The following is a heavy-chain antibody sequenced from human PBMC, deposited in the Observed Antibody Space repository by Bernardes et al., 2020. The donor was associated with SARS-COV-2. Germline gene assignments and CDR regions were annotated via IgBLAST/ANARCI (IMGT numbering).Heavy chain of an antibody. D-gene: IGHD3-16*01. Sequence: TLSLTCAVYGGSLSGYYWNWIRQPPGKGLEWIGEINYSGSTNYNPSLKSRVTISIDTSKNQLSLKLSSVTAADTAVYYCVRAVWGIWYFDLWGRGTLVTVSS. V-gene: IGHV4-34*01. J-gene: IGHJ2*01. CDR3: VRAVWGIWYFDL. CDR1: GGSLSGYY. CDR2: INYSGST.